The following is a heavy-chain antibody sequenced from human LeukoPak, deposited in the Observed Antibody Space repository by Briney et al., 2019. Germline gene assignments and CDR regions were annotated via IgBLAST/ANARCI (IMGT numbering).Heavy chain of an antibody. CDR2: IYYSGST. V-gene: IGHV4-39*01. Sequence: LETLSLTCTVSGASISSSSYYWGWIRQPPGKGLEWIGSIYYSGSTYYNPSLKSRVTISGDTSKNQFSLKLSSVTAADTAVYYCARRPARAEYFHHWGQGTLVTVSS. J-gene: IGHJ1*01. CDR3: ARRPARAEYFHH. CDR1: GASISSSSYY.